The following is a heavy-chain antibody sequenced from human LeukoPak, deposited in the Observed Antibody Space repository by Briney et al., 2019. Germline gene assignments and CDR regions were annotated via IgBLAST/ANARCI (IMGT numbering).Heavy chain of an antibody. CDR2: INHSGST. D-gene: IGHD2-2*01. V-gene: IGHV4-34*01. Sequence: PSETLSLTWAVYGGSFSGYYWSWIRQPPGKGLEWIGEINHSGSTNYNPSLKSRVTISVDTSRNQFSLKLSSVTAADTAVYYCASSSRYCSSTSCYGGWGQGTLVTVSS. J-gene: IGHJ4*02. CDR3: ASSSRYCSSTSCYGG. CDR1: GGSFSGYY.